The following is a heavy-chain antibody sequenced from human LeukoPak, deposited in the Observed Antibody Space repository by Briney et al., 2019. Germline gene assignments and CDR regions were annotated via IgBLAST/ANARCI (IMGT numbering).Heavy chain of an antibody. J-gene: IGHJ4*02. CDR3: ARGTAPDY. CDR1: GGSFSGYY. V-gene: IGHV4-34*01. D-gene: IGHD1-14*01. CDR2: INHSGST. Sequence: PSETLSLTCAVYGGSFSGYYWSWIRQPPGKGLEWIGKINHSGSTNYNPSLKSRVTISVDTSKNQFSLKLSSVTAADTAVYYCARGTAPDYWGQGTLVTVSS.